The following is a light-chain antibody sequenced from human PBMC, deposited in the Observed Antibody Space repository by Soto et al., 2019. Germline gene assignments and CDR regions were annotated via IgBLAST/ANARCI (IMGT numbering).Light chain of an antibody. CDR2: KAS. V-gene: IGKV1-5*03. J-gene: IGKJ1*01. CDR3: QQYETYWT. CDR1: QSISSW. Sequence: DIQMTQSPSTLSASVGDRVTITCRASQSISSWLAWYQQKPGKAPKLLIYKASNLQGGVPSRFSGSGSGTEFTLTISSLQPDDFATYYCQQYETYWTFGPGTRWIS.